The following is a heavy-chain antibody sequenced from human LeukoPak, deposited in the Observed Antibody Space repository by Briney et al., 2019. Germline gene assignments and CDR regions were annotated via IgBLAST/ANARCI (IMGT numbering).Heavy chain of an antibody. Sequence: SETLSLTCTVSAGSINSHYWSWLRQPPGKGLEWIGYIYYSGSTNYNPSLKSRVTISVDTSKNQFSLKLSSVTAADTAVYYCAGGSGSYYWPYYYYYYMDVWGKGTTVTVSS. D-gene: IGHD3-10*01. CDR3: AGGSGSYYWPYYYYYYMDV. V-gene: IGHV4-59*11. CDR1: AGSINSHY. CDR2: IYYSGST. J-gene: IGHJ6*03.